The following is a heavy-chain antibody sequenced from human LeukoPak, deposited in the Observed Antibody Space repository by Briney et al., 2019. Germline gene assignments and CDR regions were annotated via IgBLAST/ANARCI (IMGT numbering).Heavy chain of an antibody. CDR1: GFTVSSNY. CDR3: AKGFRGGYDAFDI. CDR2: IYSGGST. Sequence: PGGSLRLSCAASGFTVSSNYMSWVRQAPGKGLEWVSVIYSGGSTYYADSVKGRFTISRDNSKNTLYLQMNSLRAEDTAVYYCAKGFRGGYDAFDIWGQGTMVTVSS. J-gene: IGHJ3*02. D-gene: IGHD3-3*01. V-gene: IGHV3-53*01.